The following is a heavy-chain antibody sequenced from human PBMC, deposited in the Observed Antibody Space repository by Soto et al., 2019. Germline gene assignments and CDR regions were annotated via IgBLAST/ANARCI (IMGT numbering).Heavy chain of an antibody. Sequence: SETLSLTCTVSGGSISSYYWSWLRQPPGKGLEWIGYIYYSGSTNYNPSLKSRVTISVDTSKNQFSLKLSSVTAADTAVYYCARVWDIVVVPDAMPLRGGDFDIWGQGTMVTVSS. D-gene: IGHD2-2*01. J-gene: IGHJ3*02. CDR1: GGSISSYY. V-gene: IGHV4-59*01. CDR3: ARVWDIVVVPDAMPLRGGDFDI. CDR2: IYYSGST.